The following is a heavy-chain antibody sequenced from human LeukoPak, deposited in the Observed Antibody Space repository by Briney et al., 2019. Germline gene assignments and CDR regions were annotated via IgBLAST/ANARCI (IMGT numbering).Heavy chain of an antibody. CDR1: GGSISSGGYY. V-gene: IGHV4-31*03. D-gene: IGHD2-15*01. CDR3: ARTGPYCSGGRCYNNWFDP. Sequence: SQTLSLTCTVSGGSISSGGYYWSWIRQHPGKGLEWIGYIYYSGSTYYNPSLKSRVTISVDTSKNQFSLKLSSVTAADTAVYYCARTGPYCSGGRCYNNWFDPWGQGTLVTVSS. J-gene: IGHJ5*02. CDR2: IYYSGST.